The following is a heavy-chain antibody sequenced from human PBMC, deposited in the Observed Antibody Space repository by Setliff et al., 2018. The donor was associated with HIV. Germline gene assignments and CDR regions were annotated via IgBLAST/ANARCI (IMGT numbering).Heavy chain of an antibody. CDR1: EFTVSSNY. Sequence: GGSLRLSCAASEFTVSSNYMSWVRQAPGKGLEWVSAIYSGGTTYYADSVKGRFTISRDNSKNTLYLQMNSLRAEDTAVYYCAKIQNPQGYYYDSSGYYPHPGSPDYWGQGTLVTVSS. CDR3: AKIQNPQGYYYDSSGYYPHPGSPDY. V-gene: IGHV3-66*02. D-gene: IGHD3-22*01. CDR2: IYSGGTT. J-gene: IGHJ4*02.